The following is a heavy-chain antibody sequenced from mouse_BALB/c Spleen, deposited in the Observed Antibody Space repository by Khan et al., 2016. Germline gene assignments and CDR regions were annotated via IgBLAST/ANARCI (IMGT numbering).Heavy chain of an antibody. V-gene: IGHV14-3*02. CDR3: ARSPYDYDVGFAY. CDR1: GFNIKDTY. Sequence: EVQLQESGAELVKPGASVKLSCTASGFNIKDTYMHWVKQRPEQGLEWIGRIDPANGNTKYDPKFQGKATITADTSSNTAYLQPRSLPSEDTAVYYCARSPYDYDVGFAYWGQGTLVTVSA. D-gene: IGHD2-4*01. J-gene: IGHJ3*01. CDR2: IDPANGNT.